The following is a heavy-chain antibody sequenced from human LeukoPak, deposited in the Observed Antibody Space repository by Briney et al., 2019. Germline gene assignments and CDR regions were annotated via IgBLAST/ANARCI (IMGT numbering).Heavy chain of an antibody. J-gene: IGHJ5*02. D-gene: IGHD4-17*01. CDR2: SIPIFGTA. CDR3: ARDDSSPTVTHLSCFDP. Sequence: ASVKVSCKASGGTFTSYAISWVRQGTGQGLEWMGGSIPIFGTANYAQKYQGRVTITADESTSTAYMELSSLRSEDTAVYYFARDDSSPTVTHLSCFDPWGQGTLVTVSS. V-gene: IGHV1-69*13. CDR1: GGTFTSYA.